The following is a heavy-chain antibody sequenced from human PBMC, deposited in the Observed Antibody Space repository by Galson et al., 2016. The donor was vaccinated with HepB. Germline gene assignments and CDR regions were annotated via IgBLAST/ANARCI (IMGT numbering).Heavy chain of an antibody. J-gene: IGHJ4*02. Sequence: SLRLSCAVSGFTFSSYAMSWVRQAPGKGLEWVSGISVSGAGTYYADSVKGRFTISRDNSKNTLYLQMNSLRAEDTAMYYCAKGGVRTTTHFDYWGQGTLVTVSS. D-gene: IGHD1-7*01. CDR2: ISVSGAGT. CDR1: GFTFSSYA. V-gene: IGHV3-23*01. CDR3: AKGGVRTTTHFDY.